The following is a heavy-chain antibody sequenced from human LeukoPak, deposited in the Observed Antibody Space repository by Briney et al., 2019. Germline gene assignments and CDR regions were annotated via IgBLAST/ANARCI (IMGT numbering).Heavy chain of an antibody. CDR3: ARGLVAVAGKGNFDY. V-gene: IGHV4-59*12. J-gene: IGHJ4*02. Sequence: SETLSLTCTVSGGSISSYYWSWIRQPPGKGLEWIGYIYYSGSTNYNPSLKSRVTISVDTSKNQFSLKLSSVTAADTAVYYCARGLVAVAGKGNFDYWGQGTLVTVSS. D-gene: IGHD6-19*01. CDR2: IYYSGST. CDR1: GGSISSYY.